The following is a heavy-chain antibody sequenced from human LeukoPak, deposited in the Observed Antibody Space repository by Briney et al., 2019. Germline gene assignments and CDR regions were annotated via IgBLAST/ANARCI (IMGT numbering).Heavy chain of an antibody. V-gene: IGHV4-34*01. CDR2: INHSEGT. Sequence: SETLSLTCAVYGGSLSGYYWSWIRQPPGKGLEWIGEINHSEGTNYNPPLKSRVTISVDTSKNQFSLKLSSVTAADTAVYYCARHPSGGNPLEWWGQGTLVTVSS. J-gene: IGHJ4*02. CDR3: ARHPSGGNPLEW. CDR1: GGSLSGYY. D-gene: IGHD4-23*01.